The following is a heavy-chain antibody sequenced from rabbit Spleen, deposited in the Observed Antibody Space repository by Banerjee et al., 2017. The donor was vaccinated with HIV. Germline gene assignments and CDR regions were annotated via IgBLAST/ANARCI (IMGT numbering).Heavy chain of an antibody. D-gene: IGHD4-1*01. CDR1: GFDFRNYG. CDR2: IDPVFGIA. Sequence: QEQLVESGGGLVQPGGSLKLFCKASGFDFRNYGVNWVRQAPGKGLEWIGYIDPVFGIAVYASWVNGKFTISSHNAQNTLYLQLNSLTAADTATYFCVRDLAGVIGWNFGWWGPGTLVTVS. V-gene: IGHV1S47*01. CDR3: VRDLAGVIGWNFGW. J-gene: IGHJ4*01.